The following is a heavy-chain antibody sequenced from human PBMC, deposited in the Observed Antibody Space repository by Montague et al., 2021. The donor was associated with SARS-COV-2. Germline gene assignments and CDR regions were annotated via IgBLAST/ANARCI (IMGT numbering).Heavy chain of an antibody. Sequence: SETLSLTCAVSGGSVSSYCWSWISHPPGNRRGWRGAQEQSGSTHYNPSLTSPVTISVDTSKNQFSLKLSSVTAADTAVYYCAREVGRGYSGYEWEYWGKGTMYTLSS. CDR2: QEQSGST. CDR3: AREVGRGYSGYEWEY. CDR1: GGSVSSYC. J-gene: IGHJ1*01. V-gene: IGHV4-34*01. D-gene: IGHD5-12*01.